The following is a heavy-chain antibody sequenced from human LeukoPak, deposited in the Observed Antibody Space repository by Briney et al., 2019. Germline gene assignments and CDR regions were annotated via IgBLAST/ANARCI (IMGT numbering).Heavy chain of an antibody. Sequence: ASVKVSCKASGYTFTSYAMNWVRQAPGQGLEWMGWINTNTGNPTYAQGFTGRFVFSLDTSVSTAYLQISSLKAEDTAVYYCAREYYYDSSGYPYHLYYYGMDVWGQGTTVTVSS. V-gene: IGHV7-4-1*02. CDR2: INTNTGNP. J-gene: IGHJ6*02. D-gene: IGHD3-22*01. CDR3: AREYYYDSSGYPYHLYYYGMDV. CDR1: GYTFTSYA.